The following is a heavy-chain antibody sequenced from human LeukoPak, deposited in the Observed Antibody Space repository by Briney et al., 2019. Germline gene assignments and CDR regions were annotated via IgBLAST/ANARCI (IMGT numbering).Heavy chain of an antibody. CDR2: ISGSGGST. V-gene: IGHV3-23*01. Sequence: GGSLRFSCAASGFTVSSNSMSWVRQAPGKGLEWVSAISGSGGSTYYADSVKGRFTISRDNSKNTLYLQMNSLRAEDTAVYYCAKASHTAMVYYYFDYWGQGTLVTVSS. CDR3: AKASHTAMVYYYFDY. D-gene: IGHD5-18*01. J-gene: IGHJ4*02. CDR1: GFTVSSNS.